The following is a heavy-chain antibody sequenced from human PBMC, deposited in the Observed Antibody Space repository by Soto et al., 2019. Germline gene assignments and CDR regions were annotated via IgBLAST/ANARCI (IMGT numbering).Heavy chain of an antibody. CDR3: ATLPQTYYDILTGYPRHYYYYYGMDV. CDR1: GGTFSSYT. J-gene: IGHJ6*02. CDR2: IIPILGIA. D-gene: IGHD3-9*01. V-gene: IGHV1-69*02. Sequence: ASVKVSCKASGGTFSSYTISWVRQAPGQGLEWMGRIIPILGIANYAQKFQGRVTITADKSTSTAYMELSSLRSEDTAVYYCATLPQTYYDILTGYPRHYYYYYGMDVWGHGTTVTVSS.